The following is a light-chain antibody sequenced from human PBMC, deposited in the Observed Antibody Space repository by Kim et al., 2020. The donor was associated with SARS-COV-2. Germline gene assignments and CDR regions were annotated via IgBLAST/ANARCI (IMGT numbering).Light chain of an antibody. V-gene: IGKV3-15*01. CDR1: QSVLTN. CDR3: QQYYNWPRT. J-gene: IGKJ1*01. Sequence: VSPGERATLSCRASQSVLTNLAWYQQKPGQAPRLLIYGASTRATGIRASFSGSGSGTEFTLTISSLQSEDFVIYYCQQYYNWPRTFGQGTKVDIK. CDR2: GAS.